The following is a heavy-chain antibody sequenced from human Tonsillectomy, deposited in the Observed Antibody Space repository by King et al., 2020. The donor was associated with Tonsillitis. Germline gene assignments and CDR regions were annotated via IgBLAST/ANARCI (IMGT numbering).Heavy chain of an antibody. V-gene: IGHV3-21*01. CDR2: ISSSGSYI. D-gene: IGHD4-23*01. J-gene: IGHJ6*03. Sequence: QLVQSGGGLVKPGGSLRLSCAASGFTFSSYSMNWVRQAPGKGLEWVSSISSSGSYIYYADSVKGRFTISRDNAKNSLYLQMNSLRVEDTAVYYCARVVGYGGNSGRDYYMDVWGKGTTVTVSS. CDR3: ARVVGYGGNSGRDYYMDV. CDR1: GFTFSSYS.